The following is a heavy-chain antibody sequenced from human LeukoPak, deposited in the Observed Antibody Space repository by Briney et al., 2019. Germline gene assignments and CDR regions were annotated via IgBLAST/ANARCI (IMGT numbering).Heavy chain of an antibody. CDR2: IYTSGST. D-gene: IGHD3-9*01. CDR3: ARATTGFDWPLKKRPFDY. J-gene: IGHJ4*02. Sequence: SETLSLTCTVSGGSISSGSYYWSWIRQPAGKGLEWIGRIYTSGSTNYNPSLKSRVTISVDTSKNQFPLKLSSVTAADTAVYYCARATTGFDWPLKKRPFDYWGQGTLVTVSS. V-gene: IGHV4-61*02. CDR1: GGSISSGSYY.